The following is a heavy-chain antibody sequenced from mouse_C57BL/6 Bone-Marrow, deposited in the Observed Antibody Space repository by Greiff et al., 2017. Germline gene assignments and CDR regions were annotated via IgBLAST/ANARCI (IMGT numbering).Heavy chain of an antibody. CDR1: GYTFTSYW. CDR2: IHPNSGST. Sequence: QVQLKQPGAELVKPGASVKLSCKASGYTFTSYWMHWVKQRPGQGLEWIGMIHPNSGSTNYNEKFKSKATLTVDKSSSTAYMQLSSLTSEDSAVYYCARLGTVVFDYWGQGTTLTVSS. J-gene: IGHJ2*01. D-gene: IGHD1-1*01. CDR3: ARLGTVVFDY. V-gene: IGHV1-64*01.